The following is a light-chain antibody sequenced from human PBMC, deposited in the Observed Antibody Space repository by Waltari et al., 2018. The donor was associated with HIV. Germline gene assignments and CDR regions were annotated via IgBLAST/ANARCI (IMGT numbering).Light chain of an antibody. CDR2: WAS. Sequence: DIVMTQSPDSLAVSLGERATISCRSGQSVVYTSTGNNHLAWYQQRTGQPPTLLLYWASTREFGVPERFRGTGSETDFTLTISSLQAEDVAVYYCQQYCSHPLTFGGVTKVE. V-gene: IGKV4-1*01. CDR3: QQYCSHPLT. CDR1: QSVVYTSTGNNH. J-gene: IGKJ4*02.